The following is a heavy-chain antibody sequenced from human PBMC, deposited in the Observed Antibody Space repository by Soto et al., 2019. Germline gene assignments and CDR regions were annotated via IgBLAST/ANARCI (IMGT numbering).Heavy chain of an antibody. CDR1: GFTFSDYY. J-gene: IGHJ4*02. Sequence: VQLVESGGGLVKPGGSLRLSCAASGFTFSDYYMSWIRRAPGKGLEWVGRIKSKTDGGTADFAAPVRGRFILSRDDSKNTLYLQMNSLKTEDSAVYYCTTLPLDFWGQGTLVTVSS. CDR3: TTLPLDF. V-gene: IGHV3-15*05. CDR2: IKSKTDGGTA.